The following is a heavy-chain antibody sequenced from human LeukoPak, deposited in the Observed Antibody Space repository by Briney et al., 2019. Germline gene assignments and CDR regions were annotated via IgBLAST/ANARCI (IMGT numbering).Heavy chain of an antibody. Sequence: ASVKVSCKASGGTFSSYAISWVRQAPGQGLEWMGGIIPIFGTANYAQKFQGGVTITADESTSTAYMELSSLRSEDTAVYYCARAYSYGSVLHYYYGMDVWGQGTTVTVSS. D-gene: IGHD5-18*01. V-gene: IGHV1-69*13. CDR1: GGTFSSYA. CDR2: IIPIFGTA. J-gene: IGHJ6*02. CDR3: ARAYSYGSVLHYYYGMDV.